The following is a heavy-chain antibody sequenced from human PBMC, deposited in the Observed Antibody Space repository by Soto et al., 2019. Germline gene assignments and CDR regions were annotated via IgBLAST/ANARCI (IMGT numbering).Heavy chain of an antibody. Sequence: SVKVSCKASGFTFSSSAVQWVRQARGQRLEWVGWLVVGSGDTNYAQKFQERVTITRDMSTRTAYLELSSLRSEDTGVYYCARGRVAGDSPVFDYWGQGTLVTVSS. CDR2: LVVGSGDT. V-gene: IGHV1-58*01. CDR3: ARGRVAGDSPVFDY. CDR1: GFTFSSSA. J-gene: IGHJ4*02. D-gene: IGHD4-17*01.